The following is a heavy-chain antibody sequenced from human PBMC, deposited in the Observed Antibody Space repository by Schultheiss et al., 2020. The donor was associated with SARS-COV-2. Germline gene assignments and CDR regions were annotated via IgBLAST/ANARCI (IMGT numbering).Heavy chain of an antibody. CDR3: AKAVSYYYDSSGSTALQH. Sequence: ASVKVSCKASGYTFTSYDINWVRQATGQGLEWMGWMNPNSGNTGYAQKFQGRVTMTRNTSISTAYMELSSLRSEDTAVYYCAKAVSYYYDSSGSTALQHWGQGTLVTVSS. V-gene: IGHV1-8*01. CDR1: GYTFTSYD. J-gene: IGHJ1*01. CDR2: MNPNSGNT. D-gene: IGHD3-22*01.